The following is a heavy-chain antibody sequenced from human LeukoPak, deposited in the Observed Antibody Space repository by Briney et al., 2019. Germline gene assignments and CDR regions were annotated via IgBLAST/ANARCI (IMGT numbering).Heavy chain of an antibody. D-gene: IGHD1-14*01. CDR2: INSDGRTT. V-gene: IGHV3-74*01. Sequence: PGGSLRLSCAASGFTFGPFWMHWVRQAPGKGLVWVSRINSDGRTTNYADSVKGRFTIPRDNAKNMVYLQMNSLRVEDTAVYYCVRDQGRYFFDYWGQGTLVTVSS. CDR1: GFTFGPFW. J-gene: IGHJ4*02. CDR3: VRDQGRYFFDY.